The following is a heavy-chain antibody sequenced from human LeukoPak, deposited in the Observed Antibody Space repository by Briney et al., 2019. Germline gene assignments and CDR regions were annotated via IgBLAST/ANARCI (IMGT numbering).Heavy chain of an antibody. J-gene: IGHJ5*02. CDR1: GYTFTGYY. Sequence: GASVKVSCKASGYTFTGYYMHWVRQAPGQGLEWMGWINPNSGGTNYAQKFQGRVTMTGDTSISTAYMELSRLRSDDTAVYYCARDRSYGLKRNWFNPWGQETLVTVSS. CDR3: ARDRSYGLKRNWFNP. CDR2: INPNSGGT. D-gene: IGHD3-10*01. V-gene: IGHV1-2*02.